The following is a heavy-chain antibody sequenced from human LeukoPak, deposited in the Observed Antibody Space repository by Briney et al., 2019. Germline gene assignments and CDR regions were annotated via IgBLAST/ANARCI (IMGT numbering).Heavy chain of an antibody. CDR1: GFTFSGYW. CDR3: TREWLVGDDAFDI. V-gene: IGHV3-74*01. J-gene: IGHJ3*02. CDR2: ISPDGRNT. Sequence: GGSLRLSCAASGFTFSGYWMHWVRHRPRKGVMSVSLISPDGRNTTYADSVKGRFTISRDNAKNTLSLQMDSLRAEDTALYYCTREWLVGDDAFDIWSQGTLVTVSS. D-gene: IGHD5-12*01.